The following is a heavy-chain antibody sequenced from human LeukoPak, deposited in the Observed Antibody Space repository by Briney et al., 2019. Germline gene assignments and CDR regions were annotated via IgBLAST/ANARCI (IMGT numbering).Heavy chain of an antibody. CDR3: ARDSRHDYGDYQYYFDN. CDR1: GFIVSSNY. D-gene: IGHD4-17*01. CDR2: IYSGGST. Sequence: GGSLRLSCAASGFIVSSNYMSWVRQAPGKGLEWVSVIYSGGSTYYADSVKGRFTISRDNSKNTLYLQMNSLRAEDTAVYYCARDSRHDYGDYQYYFDNWGQGTLVTVSS. V-gene: IGHV3-53*01. J-gene: IGHJ4*02.